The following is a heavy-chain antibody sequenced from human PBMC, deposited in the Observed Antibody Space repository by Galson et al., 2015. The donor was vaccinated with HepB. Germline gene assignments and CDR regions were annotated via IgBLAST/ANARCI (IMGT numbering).Heavy chain of an antibody. CDR2: INRDGSST. J-gene: IGHJ2*01. Sequence: LRLSCAASGFTFSSYWIHWVRQAPGKGLVWVSRINRDGSSTSYADSVKGRFTISRDNAKNTLYLQMNSLRAEDTAVYYCARAVRQWELDYWYFDLWGRGTLVTVSS. D-gene: IGHD1-26*01. V-gene: IGHV3-74*01. CDR1: GFTFSSYW. CDR3: ARAVRQWELDYWYFDL.